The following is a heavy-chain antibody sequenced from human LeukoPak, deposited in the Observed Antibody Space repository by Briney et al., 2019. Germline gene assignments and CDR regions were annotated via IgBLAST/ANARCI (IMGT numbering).Heavy chain of an antibody. CDR3: AKSSVEMATITWFDY. D-gene: IGHD5-24*01. CDR1: GFTFSSYG. Sequence: GGSLRLSCAASGFTFSSYGMHWVRQAPGKGLEWVAVIWYDGSNKYYADSVKGRFTISRDNSKNTLYLQMNSLRAEDTAVYYCAKSSVEMATITWFDYWGQGTLVTVSS. CDR2: IWYDGSNK. V-gene: IGHV3-33*06. J-gene: IGHJ4*02.